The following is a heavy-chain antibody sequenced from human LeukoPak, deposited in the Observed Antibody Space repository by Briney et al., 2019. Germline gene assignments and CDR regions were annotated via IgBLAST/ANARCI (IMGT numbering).Heavy chain of an antibody. CDR1: GYTFTGYY. CDR3: ARDTDSSSWYDYFDY. Sequence: SVKVSCKGSGYTFTGYYMHWVRQAPGQGLEWMGWINPNSGGTNYAQKFQGWVTMTRDTSISTAYMELSRLRSDDTAVYYCARDTDSSSWYDYFDYWGQGTLVTVSS. D-gene: IGHD6-13*01. CDR2: INPNSGGT. V-gene: IGHV1-2*04. J-gene: IGHJ4*02.